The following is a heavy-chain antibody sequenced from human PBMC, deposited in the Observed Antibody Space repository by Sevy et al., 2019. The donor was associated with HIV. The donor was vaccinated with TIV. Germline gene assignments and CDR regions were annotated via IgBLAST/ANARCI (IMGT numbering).Heavy chain of an antibody. D-gene: IGHD5-18*01. J-gene: IGHJ6*02. CDR3: AREGDTAMVTDYYYYGMDV. Sequence: ASVKVSCKASGYTFTSYGMSWVRQAPGQGLEWMGWMSAYNGNTNYAQKLQGRVTMTTDTSTSTAYMELRSLRSDDTAVYYCAREGDTAMVTDYYYYGMDVWGQGTTVTVSS. CDR2: MSAYNGNT. CDR1: GYTFTSYG. V-gene: IGHV1-18*01.